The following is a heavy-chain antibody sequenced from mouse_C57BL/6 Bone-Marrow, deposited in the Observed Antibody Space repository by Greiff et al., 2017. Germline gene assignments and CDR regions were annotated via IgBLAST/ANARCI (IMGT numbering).Heavy chain of an antibody. CDR3: ARRTYYGSSYPDD. D-gene: IGHD1-1*01. J-gene: IGHJ2*01. CDR1: GYTFTSYW. V-gene: IGHV1-69*01. Sequence: QVQLQQPGAELVMPGASVQLSCKASGYTFTSYWMHWVKQRPGQGLEWIGEIDPSDSYTTYNQKFKGQSTLTVAKSSSTAYMQLSGLTSENSAVYYCARRTYYGSSYPDDWGQGTTLTVSS. CDR2: IDPSDSYT.